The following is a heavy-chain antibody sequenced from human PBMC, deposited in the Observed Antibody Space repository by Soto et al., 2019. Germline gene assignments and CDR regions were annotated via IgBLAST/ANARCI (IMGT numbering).Heavy chain of an antibody. D-gene: IGHD2-2*01. V-gene: IGHV3-23*01. Sequence: PGGSLRLSCAASGFTFSSYAMSWVRQAPGKGLEWVSAISGSGGSTYYADSVKGRFTISRDNSKNTLYLQMNSLRAEDTAVYYCANLYHPRDPTNWFDPWGQGTLVTVSS. CDR3: ANLYHPRDPTNWFDP. CDR2: ISGSGGST. CDR1: GFTFSSYA. J-gene: IGHJ5*02.